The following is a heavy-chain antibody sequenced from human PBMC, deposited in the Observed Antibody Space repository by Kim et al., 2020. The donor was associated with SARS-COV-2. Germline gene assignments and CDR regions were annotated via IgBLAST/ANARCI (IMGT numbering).Heavy chain of an antibody. CDR1: GDSITHYF. V-gene: IGHV4-59*08. CDR3: ARRASMGNWDPSDTSNWL. D-gene: IGHD1-26*01. Sequence: SETLSLTCTVSGDSITHYFWNWIRQSPGNGLEWIGHVSHSGNNVYNPSFESRGTLIMDTAKNQFSLNLRSVTDADTAGDYCARRASMGNWDPSDTSNWL. J-gene: IGHJ5*01. CDR2: VSHSGNN.